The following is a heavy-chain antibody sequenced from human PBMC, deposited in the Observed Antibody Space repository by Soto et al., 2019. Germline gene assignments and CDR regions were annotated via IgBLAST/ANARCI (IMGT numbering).Heavy chain of an antibody. CDR3: AKVFSHPSTGDMDEAYLDY. J-gene: IGHJ4*02. D-gene: IGHD7-27*01. Sequence: PGGSLRLSCAAAGITFSSYAVNWVRQAPGKGLEWVSAISSNGGSTYYADSVKGRFTISRDNSKNTLYLQMNSLRAEDTAVYYCAKVFSHPSTGDMDEAYLDYWGQGTLVTVSS. CDR1: GITFSSYA. V-gene: IGHV3-23*01. CDR2: ISSNGGST.